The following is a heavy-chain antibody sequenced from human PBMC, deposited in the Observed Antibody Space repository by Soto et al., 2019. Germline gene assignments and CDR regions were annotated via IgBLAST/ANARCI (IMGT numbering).Heavy chain of an antibody. J-gene: IGHJ6*03. Sequence: GGSLRLSCAASGFTFSSYSMNWVRQAPGKGLEWVSSISSSSSYIYYADSVKGRFTISRDNAKNSLYLQMNSLRAEDTAVYYCARCHYYGSGSYYPHYYYYMDVWGKGTTVTVSS. D-gene: IGHD3-10*01. CDR1: GFTFSSYS. CDR2: ISSSSSYI. CDR3: ARCHYYGSGSYYPHYYYYMDV. V-gene: IGHV3-21*01.